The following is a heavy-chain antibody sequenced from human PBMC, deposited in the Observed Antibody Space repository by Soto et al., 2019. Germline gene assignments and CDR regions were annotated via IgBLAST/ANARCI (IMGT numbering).Heavy chain of an antibody. CDR2: ISYDGGDK. CDR3: AKASGYCSSSTCSRLIYYYYGMDV. D-gene: IGHD2-2*01. Sequence: LRLSCGASGFTFTSYGMHWVRQAPGKGLEWVAVISYDGGDKYYADSVKGRFTISRDNSKNTLYLQMNSLRAEDTAVYYCAKASGYCSSSTCSRLIYYYYGMDVWGQGTTVTVS. CDR1: GFTFTSYG. J-gene: IGHJ6*02. V-gene: IGHV3-30*18.